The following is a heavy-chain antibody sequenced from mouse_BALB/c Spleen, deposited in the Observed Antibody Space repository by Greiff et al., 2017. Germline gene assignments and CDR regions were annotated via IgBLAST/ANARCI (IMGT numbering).Heavy chain of an antibody. CDR2: ISDGGSYT. CDR3: ARAFYRYDGVYYAMDY. D-gene: IGHD2-14*01. V-gene: IGHV5-4*02. J-gene: IGHJ4*01. Sequence: EVQLVESGGGLVKPGGSLKLSCAASGFTFSDYYMYWVRQTPEKRLEWVATISDGGSYTYYPDSVKGRFTISRDNAKNNLYLQMSSLKSEDTAMNYCARAFYRYDGVYYAMDYWGQGTTVTVSS. CDR1: GFTFSDYY.